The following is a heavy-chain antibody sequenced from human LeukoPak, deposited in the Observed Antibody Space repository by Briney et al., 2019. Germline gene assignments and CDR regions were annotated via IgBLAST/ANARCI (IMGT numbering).Heavy chain of an antibody. CDR1: GCSISSGYY. D-gene: IGHD3-22*01. V-gene: IGHV4-38-2*01. J-gene: IGHJ3*02. CDR2: IYHSGST. Sequence: SETLSLTCAVSGCSISSGYYWGWIRQPPGKGLEWIGSIYHSGSTYYNPSLKSRVTISVDTSKNQFSLKLSSVTAADTAVYYCARRDTMIVKAFDIWGQGTMVTVSS. CDR3: ARRDTMIVKAFDI.